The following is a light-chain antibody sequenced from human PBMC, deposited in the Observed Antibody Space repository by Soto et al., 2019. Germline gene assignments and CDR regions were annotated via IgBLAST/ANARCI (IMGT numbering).Light chain of an antibody. V-gene: IGKV1-33*01. CDR1: QDISNY. CDR2: DAS. Sequence: DLQMTQSPSSLSASVGDRVTITCQASQDISNYLNWYQQKPGKAPKLLIYDASNLETGVPSRFSGSGSGTDFTFTISSLQPEDIATYYCQQYYSYPPSFTFGPGTKVEI. CDR3: QQYYSYPPSFT. J-gene: IGKJ3*01.